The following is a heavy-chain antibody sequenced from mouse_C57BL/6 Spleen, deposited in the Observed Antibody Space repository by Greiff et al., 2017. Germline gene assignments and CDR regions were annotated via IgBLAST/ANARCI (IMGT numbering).Heavy chain of an antibody. V-gene: IGHV1-82*01. CDR1: GYAFSSSW. J-gene: IGHJ4*01. Sequence: QVQLQQSGPELVKPGASVKISCKASGYAFSSSWMNWVKQRPGKGLEWIGRIYPGDGDTNYNGKFKGKDTLTADKSSSTAYMQLSSLTSEDSAVXICARGSNYGYAMDYWGQGTSVTVAS. CDR2: IYPGDGDT. CDR3: ARGSNYGYAMDY. D-gene: IGHD2-5*01.